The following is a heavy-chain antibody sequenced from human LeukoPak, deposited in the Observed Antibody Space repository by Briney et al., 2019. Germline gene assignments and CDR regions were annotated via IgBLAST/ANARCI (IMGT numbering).Heavy chain of an antibody. J-gene: IGHJ4*02. Sequence: GASVKVSCKASGYTFTGYYMHWVRQAPGQGLEWMGWMNPNSGNTGYAQKFQGRVTMTRNTSISTAYMELSSLRSEDTAVYYCTVDYYAIDYWGQGTLVTVSS. CDR1: GYTFTGYY. V-gene: IGHV1-8*02. CDR3: TVDYYAIDY. D-gene: IGHD3-22*01. CDR2: MNPNSGNT.